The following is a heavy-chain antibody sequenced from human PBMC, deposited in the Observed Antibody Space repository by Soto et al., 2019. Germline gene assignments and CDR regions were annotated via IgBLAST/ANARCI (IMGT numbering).Heavy chain of an antibody. Sequence: QVQLVQSGAEVKKPGSSVKVSCKASGGTFSSYAISWVRQAPGQGLEWRGGIIPIFGKANYAQKFQGRVTIPAEASTMTAYMELSSLRSEHKVVYYCARGTSNYDILTGHSPPHSYYYGRDVWGQGTTVTVSS. V-gene: IGHV1-69*01. CDR1: GGTFSSYA. CDR3: ARGTSNYDILTGHSPPHSYYYGRDV. J-gene: IGHJ6*02. CDR2: IIPIFGKA. D-gene: IGHD3-9*01.